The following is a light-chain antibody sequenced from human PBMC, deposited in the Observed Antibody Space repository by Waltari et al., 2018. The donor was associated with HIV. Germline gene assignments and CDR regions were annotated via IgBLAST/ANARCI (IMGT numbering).Light chain of an antibody. Sequence: HSALTQPRSVSGSPGQSVTIPCTGTSSDVGDYNYVSWYKQHPGKAPKLLIFDITKRPSVVPDRFSGSKSGNTASLTISGLHLEDEANYYCCSYAGTYTWVFGGGTTLTVL. J-gene: IGLJ3*02. CDR1: SSDVGDYNY. CDR2: DIT. V-gene: IGLV2-11*01. CDR3: CSYAGTYTWV.